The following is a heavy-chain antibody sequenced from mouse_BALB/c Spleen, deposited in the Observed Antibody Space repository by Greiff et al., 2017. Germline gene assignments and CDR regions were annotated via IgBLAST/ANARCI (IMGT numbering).Heavy chain of an antibody. Sequence: EVKLVESGGGLVQPGGSLKLSCAASGFTFSSYGMSWVRQTPDKRLELVATINSNGGSTYYPDSVKGRFTISRDNAKNTLYLQMSSLKSEDTAMYYCARDNRDYYAMDYWGQGTSVTVAS. CDR3: ARDNRDYYAMDY. J-gene: IGHJ4*01. CDR2: INSNGGST. CDR1: GFTFSSYG. V-gene: IGHV5-6-3*01.